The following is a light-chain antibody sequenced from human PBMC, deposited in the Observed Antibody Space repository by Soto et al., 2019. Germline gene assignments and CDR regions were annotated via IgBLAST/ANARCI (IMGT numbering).Light chain of an antibody. Sequence: DVVMTQSPLSLPVTLGQPASISCRSNQSLVHSDGVAYFFWFLQKPGRSPRRLIYEVSNRVSGVPARFSGSGSGTDFTLKISRVEAEDVGIYYCMQSTHWPLTFGQGTRLEIK. V-gene: IGKV2-30*02. CDR1: QSLVHSDGVAY. CDR2: EVS. J-gene: IGKJ5*01. CDR3: MQSTHWPLT.